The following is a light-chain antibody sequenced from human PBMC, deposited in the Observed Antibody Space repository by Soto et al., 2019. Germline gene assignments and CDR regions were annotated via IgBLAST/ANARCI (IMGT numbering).Light chain of an antibody. V-gene: IGLV2-18*02. J-gene: IGLJ1*01. CDR3: SSYTSSSTPYV. CDR2: EVS. Sequence: QSVLTQPPSVSGSPGQSVTISCTGTSSDVGSYNRVSWYQQPPGTAPKLMIFEVSYRPSGVPDRFSGSKSGNTASLTISGLQAEDEADYYCSSYTSSSTPYVFGTGNKVTVL. CDR1: SSDVGSYNR.